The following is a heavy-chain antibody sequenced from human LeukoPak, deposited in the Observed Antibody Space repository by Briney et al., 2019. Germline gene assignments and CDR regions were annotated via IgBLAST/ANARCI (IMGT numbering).Heavy chain of an antibody. V-gene: IGHV3-21*01. Sequence: PGGSLRLSCAASGFSFSAYTMNWVRQVPGKGLEWVSSTSSSSSYIYYRDSVEGRFIISRDNAKNSLYLQMNSLRPEDTALYYCATHSSDWQTVDLWGQGTQVTVSS. J-gene: IGHJ5*02. D-gene: IGHD6-19*01. CDR2: TSSSSSYI. CDR3: ATHSSDWQTVDL. CDR1: GFSFSAYT.